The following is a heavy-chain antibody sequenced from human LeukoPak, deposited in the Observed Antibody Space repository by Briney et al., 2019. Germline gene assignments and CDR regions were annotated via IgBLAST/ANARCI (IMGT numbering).Heavy chain of an antibody. Sequence: PSETLSLTCSVSGSSIISGNYWGWIRQTPGKGLEWIASIYHSGSTYYNPSLKSRVTISVDRSKNQFSLKLSSVTAADTAMYYCAKASYDFWSAYDIWGQGTMVTVSS. CDR3: AKASYDFWSAYDI. CDR1: GSSIISGNY. CDR2: IYHSGST. D-gene: IGHD3-3*01. V-gene: IGHV4-38-2*02. J-gene: IGHJ3*02.